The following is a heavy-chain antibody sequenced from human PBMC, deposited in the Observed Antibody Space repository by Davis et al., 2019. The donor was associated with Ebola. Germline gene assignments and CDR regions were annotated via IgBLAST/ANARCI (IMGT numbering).Heavy chain of an antibody. D-gene: IGHD3-10*01. CDR1: GYSLTSYW. CDR2: IDLSDSYT. Sequence: GESLKISCKGSGYSLTSYWISWVRQMPGKGLEWMGRIDLSDSYTNYSPSFQGHVTISADKSISTAYLQWSSLKASDTAMYYCARHKGWFGELSYFDYWGQGTLVTVSS. V-gene: IGHV5-10-1*01. J-gene: IGHJ4*02. CDR3: ARHKGWFGELSYFDY.